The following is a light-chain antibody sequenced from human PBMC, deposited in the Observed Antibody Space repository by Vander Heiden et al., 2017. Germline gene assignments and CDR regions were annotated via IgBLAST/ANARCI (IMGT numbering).Light chain of an antibody. CDR3: GTWDSSLSAAV. CDR2: VNK. Sequence: QSVLTQPPSVAAAPGQKVTIACSGSSSNIGNNYVSWYQQLPGTAPKLLMYVNKKRPSGMPERFSGSKSGTSATLGITGLQAGAEADYYCGTWDSSLSAAVFGGGTKLTVL. CDR1: SSNIGNNY. V-gene: IGLV1-51*01. J-gene: IGLJ2*01.